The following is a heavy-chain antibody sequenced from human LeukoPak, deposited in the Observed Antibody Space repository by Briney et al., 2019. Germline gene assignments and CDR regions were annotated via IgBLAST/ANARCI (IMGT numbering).Heavy chain of an antibody. CDR1: GFTVSSNY. CDR3: ARDSGDLNWFDP. Sequence: GGSLRLSCAASGFTVSSNYMSWVRQAPGKGLEWVSVIYSGGSTYYADSVKGRFTISRDNSKTTLYLQMNSLRAEDTAVDYCARDSGDLNWFDPWGQGTLVTVSS. V-gene: IGHV3-53*05. D-gene: IGHD1-26*01. CDR2: IYSGGST. J-gene: IGHJ5*02.